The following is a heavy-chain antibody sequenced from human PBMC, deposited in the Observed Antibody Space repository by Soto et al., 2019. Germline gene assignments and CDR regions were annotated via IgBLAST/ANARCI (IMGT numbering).Heavy chain of an antibody. CDR2: INAIIGST. V-gene: IGHV1-8*01. CDR1: GYIFTNND. D-gene: IGHD1-26*01. Sequence: ASVKVSCKASGYIFTNNDLNWVRQATGQGLEWMGIINAIIGSTAYAHRFQGRVIMTRDTSTNTVYMELSTLRSDDTAVYYCARLYSGSRLDYWGQGTLVTVSS. CDR3: ARLYSGSRLDY. J-gene: IGHJ4*02.